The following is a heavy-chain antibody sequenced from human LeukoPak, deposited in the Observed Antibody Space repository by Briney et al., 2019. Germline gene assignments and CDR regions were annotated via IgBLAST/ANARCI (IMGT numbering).Heavy chain of an antibody. CDR2: ISAYNGNT. D-gene: IGHD4-17*01. Sequence: ASVKVSCKASGYTFTCYGISWVRQAPGQGLEWMGWISAYNGNTNYAQKLQGRVTMTTDTSTSTAYMELRSLRSDDTAVYYCARDFFHDYGDYSPFHYWGQGTLVTVSS. CDR1: GYTFTCYG. CDR3: ARDFFHDYGDYSPFHY. J-gene: IGHJ4*02. V-gene: IGHV1-18*01.